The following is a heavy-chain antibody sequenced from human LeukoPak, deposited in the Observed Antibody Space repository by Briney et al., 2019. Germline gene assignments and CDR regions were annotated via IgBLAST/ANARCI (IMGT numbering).Heavy chain of an antibody. D-gene: IGHD3-10*02. CDR2: ISSSGSTI. V-gene: IGHV3-48*04. Sequence: GGSLRLSCAASGFTFSSYGMTWVRQEPGKGLEWVSYISSSGSTIYYADSVKGRFTISRDNAKNSLYLQMNSLRAEDTAVYYCAELGITMIGGVWGKGTTVTISS. CDR1: GFTFSSYG. J-gene: IGHJ6*04. CDR3: AELGITMIGGV.